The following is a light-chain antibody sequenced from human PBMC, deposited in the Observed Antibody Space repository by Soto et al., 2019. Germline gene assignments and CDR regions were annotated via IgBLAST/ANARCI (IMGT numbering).Light chain of an antibody. J-gene: IGLJ1*01. CDR3: SSYTSSGTYV. CDR1: SSDVGGYNY. CDR2: DAS. V-gene: IGLV2-14*01. Sequence: QSVLAQPASVSGSPGQSITISCTRTSSDVGGYNYVSWYQQHPGKAPKVMIYDASNRPSGVSNRFSGSKSGNTASLTISGLQAEDEADYFCSSYTSSGTYVFGTGTKVTVL.